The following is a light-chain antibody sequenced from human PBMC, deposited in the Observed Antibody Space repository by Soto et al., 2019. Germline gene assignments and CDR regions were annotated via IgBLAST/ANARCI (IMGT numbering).Light chain of an antibody. CDR3: QSYDSRLSGYV. J-gene: IGLJ1*01. Sequence: QSVLTQPPSVSGAPGQRVTISCTGSSSNIGAGYDVHWYQQLPGTAPKLLIYGNSNRPSGVPDRFSGSKSGTSAYMAITWLQAEDAADDDGQSYDSRLSGYVFGTGTKRTVL. CDR1: SSNIGAGYD. V-gene: IGLV1-40*01. CDR2: GNS.